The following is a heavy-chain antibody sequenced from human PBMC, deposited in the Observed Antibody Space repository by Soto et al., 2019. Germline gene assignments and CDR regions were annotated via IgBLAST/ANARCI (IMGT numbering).Heavy chain of an antibody. CDR3: TTPTTLIVVVVAATDDAFDI. D-gene: IGHD2-15*01. V-gene: IGHV3-15*01. J-gene: IGHJ3*02. CDR2: IKSKTDGGTT. Sequence: GGSLRLSCAASGFTFSNAWMSWVRQAPGKGLEWVGRIKSKTDGGTTDYAAPVKGRFTISRGDSKNTLYLQMNSLKTEDTAVYYCTTPTTLIVVVVAATDDAFDIWGQGKMVTVS. CDR1: GFTFSNAW.